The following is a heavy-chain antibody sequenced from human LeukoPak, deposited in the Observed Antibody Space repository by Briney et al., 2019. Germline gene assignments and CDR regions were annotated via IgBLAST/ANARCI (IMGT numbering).Heavy chain of an antibody. CDR1: GFTFSGFG. J-gene: IGHJ4*02. V-gene: IGHV3-48*02. Sequence: PGGSLRLSCAASGFTFSGFGMNWVRQAPGKGLEWISYISSSSSAIYYADSVKGRFTISRDNAKNSLYLQMSSLRDEDTAVYYCAQKGGTDHWGQGTLVTVSS. CDR2: ISSSSSAI. CDR3: AQKGGTDH. D-gene: IGHD2-15*01.